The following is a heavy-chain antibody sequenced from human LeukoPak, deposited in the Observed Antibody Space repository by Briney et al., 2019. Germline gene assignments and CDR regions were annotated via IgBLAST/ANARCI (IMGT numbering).Heavy chain of an antibody. J-gene: IGHJ5*02. Sequence: SETLSLTCTVSGGSISSGGYYWRWIRQHPGKGLEWIGYIYYSRSTYYNPSLKSRVTISVDTSKNQFSLKLSSVTAADTAVYYCAAQDVNWFDPWGQGTLVTVSS. D-gene: IGHD2-15*01. V-gene: IGHV4-31*03. CDR1: GGSISSGGYY. CDR2: IYYSRST. CDR3: AAQDVNWFDP.